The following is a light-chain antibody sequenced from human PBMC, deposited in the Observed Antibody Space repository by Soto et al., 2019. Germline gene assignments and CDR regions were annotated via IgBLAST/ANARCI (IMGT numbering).Light chain of an antibody. CDR1: QSVSSN. V-gene: IGKV3-15*01. CDR3: HQYDDGPYT. CDR2: GAS. Sequence: EIVMTQSPATLSLSPGERATLSCRASQSVSSNVAWYQQIPGQTPRLLIYGASTRATGLPVRFSGSGSGTESTLTISSLQSEDFAVYYCHQYDDGPYTFGQGTKVDIK. J-gene: IGKJ2*01.